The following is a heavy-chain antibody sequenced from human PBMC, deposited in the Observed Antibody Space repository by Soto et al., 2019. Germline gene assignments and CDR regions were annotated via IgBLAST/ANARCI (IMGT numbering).Heavy chain of an antibody. D-gene: IGHD3-22*01. V-gene: IGHV1-69*01. CDR1: GGTFSSYA. Sequence: QVQLVQSGAEVKKPGSSVKVSCTASGGTFSSYAISWVRQAPGQGLEWMGGIIPIFGTANYAQKFQGRVTITADESTSTAYMEQSSLRSEDTAVYYCARDRVSYYDSSGSRSFDYWGQGTLVTVSS. J-gene: IGHJ4*02. CDR2: IIPIFGTA. CDR3: ARDRVSYYDSSGSRSFDY.